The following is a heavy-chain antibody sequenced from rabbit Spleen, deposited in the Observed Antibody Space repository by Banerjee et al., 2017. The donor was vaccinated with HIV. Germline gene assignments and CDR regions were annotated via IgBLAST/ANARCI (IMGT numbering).Heavy chain of an antibody. J-gene: IGHJ4*01. CDR1: GFDLSTYSY. Sequence: QEQLVESGGGLVQPEGSLTLTCKASGFDLSTYSYMCWVRQAPGKGLEWIGCTRSDSDTTFYASWAKGRFTITRSTNLNTVDLKMTSLTAADTATYFCARAVAGSGVWIWGLWGPGTLVTVS. CDR3: ARAVAGSGVWIWGL. V-gene: IGHV1S43*01. CDR2: TRSDSDTT. D-gene: IGHD4-1*01.